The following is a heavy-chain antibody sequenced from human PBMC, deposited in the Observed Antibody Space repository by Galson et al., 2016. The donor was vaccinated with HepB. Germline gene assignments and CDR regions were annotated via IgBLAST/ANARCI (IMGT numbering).Heavy chain of an antibody. Sequence: SLRLSCAASGFTFSSYAMSWVRLLPGKGLEWVSGITIGGTKTFYADSVKGRFTISTDNPKSTLYLQMNSLRAEDTAVYYCGRDPSHTIDIRGQGTMVTVSS. CDR1: GFTFSSYA. J-gene: IGHJ3*02. D-gene: IGHD5-24*01. CDR3: GRDPSHTIDI. CDR2: ITIGGTKT. V-gene: IGHV3-23*01.